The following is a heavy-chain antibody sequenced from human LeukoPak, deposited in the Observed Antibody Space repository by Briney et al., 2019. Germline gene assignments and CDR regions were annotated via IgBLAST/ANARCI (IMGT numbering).Heavy chain of an antibody. CDR2: IYSGDSDT. CDR1: GYRFTSYW. CDR3: ARQDYGYVDY. J-gene: IGHJ4*02. D-gene: IGHD5-18*01. V-gene: IGHV5-51*01. Sequence: HGESLKISCKAYGYRFTSYWIGWVRQMPGKGLEWMGIIYSGDSDTRYSPSFQGQVTISAEKSISTAYLQWNSLKASDTAMYYCARQDYGYVDYWGQGTLVTVSS.